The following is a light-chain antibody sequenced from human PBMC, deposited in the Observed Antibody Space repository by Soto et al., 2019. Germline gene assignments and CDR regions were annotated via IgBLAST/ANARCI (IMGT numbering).Light chain of an antibody. Sequence: DIQLTQSPSTLSASFGDTVTITCRASQALSNYLAWYQQKPGKAPDVLIYSASTLQSGVPSRFSGSGSETEFSLTIRALQPEDFATYYCQQHSRYLITFGEGTKVDI. CDR3: QQHSRYLIT. J-gene: IGKJ4*01. V-gene: IGKV1-9*01. CDR2: SAS. CDR1: QALSNY.